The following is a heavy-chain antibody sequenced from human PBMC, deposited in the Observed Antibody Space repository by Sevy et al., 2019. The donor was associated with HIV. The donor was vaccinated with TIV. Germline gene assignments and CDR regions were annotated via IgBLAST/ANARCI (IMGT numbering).Heavy chain of an antibody. V-gene: IGHV4-31*03. D-gene: IGHD2-8*01. J-gene: IGHJ4*02. CDR2: IHYSGST. CDR3: ARTKAFSGLDY. Sequence: SETLSLTCTVSGGSISSGGYYWNWIRQHPGEGLEWIGHIHYSGSTYYNPSLISRVTMSVDTSKNQFSLKVASVTDADAAVYYCARTKAFSGLDYWGQGTLVTVSS. CDR1: GGSISSGGYY.